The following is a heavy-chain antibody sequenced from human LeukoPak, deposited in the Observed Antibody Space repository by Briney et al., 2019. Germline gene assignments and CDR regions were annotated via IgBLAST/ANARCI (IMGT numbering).Heavy chain of an antibody. V-gene: IGHV1-2*02. Sequence: ASVKVSCKSSGYTFTGYYMHWVRQAAGQGLEWMGWINPNSGGTNYAQKFQGRVTMTRDTSISTAYMELSRLRSDDTAVYYCARDHAVSSGWYHDYWGQGTLVTVSS. CDR3: ARDHAVSSGWYHDY. D-gene: IGHD6-19*01. J-gene: IGHJ4*02. CDR2: INPNSGGT. CDR1: GYTFTGYY.